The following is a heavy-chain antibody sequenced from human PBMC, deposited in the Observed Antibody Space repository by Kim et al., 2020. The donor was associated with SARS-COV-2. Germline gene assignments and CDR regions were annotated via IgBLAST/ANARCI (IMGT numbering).Heavy chain of an antibody. Sequence: GGSLRLSCAASGFTFSSYAMSWVRQAPGKGLERVSAISGSGGSTYYADSVKGRFTISRDNSKNTLNLQMNSLRAEDTAVYYCAKDRAIQLWASYYYYGMDVWGQGTTVTVSS. CDR3: AKDRAIQLWASYYYYGMDV. CDR2: ISGSGGST. D-gene: IGHD5-18*01. J-gene: IGHJ6*02. CDR1: GFTFSSYA. V-gene: IGHV3-23*01.